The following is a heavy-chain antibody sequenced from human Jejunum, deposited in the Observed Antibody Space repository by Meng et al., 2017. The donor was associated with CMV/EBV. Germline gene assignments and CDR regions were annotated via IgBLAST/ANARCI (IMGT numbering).Heavy chain of an antibody. CDR3: AKGHTTSWYSFDY. Sequence: ASGFPFSTYGMHWVRQAPGKGLEWVAVIWYDGSNKYYADSVKGRFTISRDNSKSTLYLQMNSLRAEDTAVYYCAKGHTTSWYSFDYWGQGTLVTVSS. CDR2: IWYDGSNK. CDR1: GFPFSTYG. D-gene: IGHD6-13*01. V-gene: IGHV3-33*06. J-gene: IGHJ4*02.